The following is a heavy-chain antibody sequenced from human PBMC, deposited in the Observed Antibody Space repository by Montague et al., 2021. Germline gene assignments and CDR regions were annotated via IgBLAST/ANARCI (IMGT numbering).Heavy chain of an antibody. CDR2: IYYSANT. CDR1: GASINSSPYY. J-gene: IGHJ5*02. D-gene: IGHD2-21*02. Sequence: SETLSLTCTVSGASINSSPYYWGWIRQPPGKGLEWIGSIYYSANTYYNPSLKRRLSISVDTTKNQFSLRLKSVTAADTAVYHCARVDCDGDCYTFDPWGQGTLVTVSS. CDR3: ARVDCDGDCYTFDP. V-gene: IGHV4-39*01.